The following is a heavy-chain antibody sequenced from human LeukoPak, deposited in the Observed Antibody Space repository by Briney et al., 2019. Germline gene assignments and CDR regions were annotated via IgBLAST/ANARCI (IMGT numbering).Heavy chain of an antibody. V-gene: IGHV4-39*01. J-gene: IGHJ4*02. Sequence: SETLSLTCTVSGGSIISVSYFWGWIRQPPGKGLEWIGSIYYSGSTYYNPSLKNRVTISVDTSKSQFSLKLSSVTAADTAVYYCVHGSGSFRYYLDYWGEGTLVTVSS. CDR2: IYYSGST. D-gene: IGHD3-10*01. CDR3: VHGSGSFRYYLDY. CDR1: GGSIISVSYF.